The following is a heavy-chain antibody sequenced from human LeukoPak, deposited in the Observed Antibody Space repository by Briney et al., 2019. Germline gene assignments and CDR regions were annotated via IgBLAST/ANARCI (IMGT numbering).Heavy chain of an antibody. J-gene: IGHJ4*02. CDR3: ARTNSSGYYYRAYYFDY. CDR1: GGSVSSGDYY. Sequence: SQTLSLTCTVSGGSVSSGDYYWSWFRQPPGKGLEWIGYIYYSGSTYYNPSLKSRVTISVDTSKNQFSLKLSSVTAADTAVYYCARTNSSGYYYRAYYFDYWGQGTLVTVSS. CDR2: IYYSGST. D-gene: IGHD3-22*01. V-gene: IGHV4-30-4*01.